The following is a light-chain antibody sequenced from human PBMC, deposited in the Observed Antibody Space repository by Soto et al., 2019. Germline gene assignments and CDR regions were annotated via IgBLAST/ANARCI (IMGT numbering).Light chain of an antibody. Sequence: EIVMTQSPATLSLSPGERATLSCRASQSVSSNLAWYQQKPGQAPRLLIYGASTRATGIPARFSGSGSGTEFTLTISSLESEDFAVYYCQQYSNSLTFGGGTKVEIK. CDR1: QSVSSN. CDR2: GAS. CDR3: QQYSNSLT. J-gene: IGKJ4*01. V-gene: IGKV3-15*01.